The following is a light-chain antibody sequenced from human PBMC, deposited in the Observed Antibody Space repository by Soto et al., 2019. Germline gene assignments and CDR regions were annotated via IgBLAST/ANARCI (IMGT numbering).Light chain of an antibody. CDR2: DAS. J-gene: IGKJ2*01. Sequence: EIVMTQSPATLSVSPGERVTLSCRASQSVNNNLAWYQQKPGQAPRLLIYDASTRFTGIPVRFSGSGSGTEFTLTISGLQSEDFAVYYCQQYNNWPPYTFGQGTKLEIK. V-gene: IGKV3-15*01. CDR1: QSVNNN. CDR3: QQYNNWPPYT.